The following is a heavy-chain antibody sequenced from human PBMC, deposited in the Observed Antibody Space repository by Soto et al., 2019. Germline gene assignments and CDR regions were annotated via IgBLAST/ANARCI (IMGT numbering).Heavy chain of an antibody. CDR2: IKQDGSEK. D-gene: IGHD3-9*01. V-gene: IGHV3-7*01. Sequence: PGGSLRLSCAASGFTFSSNWMSWVRQAPGKGLEWVANIKQDGSEKYYVDSVKGRFTISRDNAKNSLYLQMNSLRAEDTAVYYCARNQTYYDILPVYYMVCFDPWGQGTRVTVPS. J-gene: IGHJ5*02. CDR3: ARNQTYYDILPVYYMVCFDP. CDR1: GFTFSSNW.